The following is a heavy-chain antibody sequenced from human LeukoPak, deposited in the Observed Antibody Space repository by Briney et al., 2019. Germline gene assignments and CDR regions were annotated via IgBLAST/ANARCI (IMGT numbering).Heavy chain of an antibody. J-gene: IGHJ5*02. Sequence: SESLSLTCTVSGSSITTYTHWGWIRPSPGKGLEWIASIHHTGNTYYNPSLESRVTISIDTSKNQFSLEVRSVTAADTAFYFCVNSKSNYEAVSWGPGTLVTVSS. V-gene: IGHV4-38-2*02. D-gene: IGHD3-22*01. CDR2: IHHTGNT. CDR3: VNSKSNYEAVS. CDR1: GSSITTYTH.